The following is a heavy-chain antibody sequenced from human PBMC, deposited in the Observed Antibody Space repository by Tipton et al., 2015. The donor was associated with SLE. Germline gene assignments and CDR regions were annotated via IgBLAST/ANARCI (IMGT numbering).Heavy chain of an antibody. V-gene: IGHV3-13*01. CDR1: GFTFSSYD. CDR2: IGTAGDT. J-gene: IGHJ4*02. Sequence: GSLRLSCAASGFTFSSYDMHWVRQATGKGLEWVSAIGTAGDTYYPGSVKGRFTISRENAKNSLYLQMNSLRAEDTAVYYCARDGDGDAFDYWGQGTLVTVSS. D-gene: IGHD7-27*01. CDR3: ARDGDGDAFDY.